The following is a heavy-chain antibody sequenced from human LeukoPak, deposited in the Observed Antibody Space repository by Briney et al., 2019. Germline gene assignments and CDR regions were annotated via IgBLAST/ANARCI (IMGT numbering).Heavy chain of an antibody. CDR1: GDSISSYY. D-gene: IGHD5-12*01. CDR2: IYTSGTT. V-gene: IGHV4-4*07. J-gene: IGHJ4*02. Sequence: SETLSLTCTVSGDSISSYYWSWIRQPAGKGLEWIGRIYTSGTTHYNPSLKSRVTMSVDTSKNQFSLKLSSVTAADTAVYYCAVRGYSGYEKPHYNDYWGQGTLVTVSS. CDR3: AVRGYSGYEKPHYNDY.